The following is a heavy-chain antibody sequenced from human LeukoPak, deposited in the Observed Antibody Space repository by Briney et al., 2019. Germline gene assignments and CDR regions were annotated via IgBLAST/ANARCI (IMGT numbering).Heavy chain of an antibody. V-gene: IGHV1-46*01. CDR2: INPSGGST. CDR3: ARDPYCSGGSCYWFDP. CDR1: GYTFTSYY. J-gene: IGHJ5*02. Sequence: ASVKVSCKASGYTFTSYYMHWVRQAPGQGLEWMGIINPSGGSTSYAQKFQGRVTMTRDTSTSTVYMELSSLRSEDTAVYYCARDPYCSGGSCYWFDPWGQGTLVTVSS. D-gene: IGHD2-15*01.